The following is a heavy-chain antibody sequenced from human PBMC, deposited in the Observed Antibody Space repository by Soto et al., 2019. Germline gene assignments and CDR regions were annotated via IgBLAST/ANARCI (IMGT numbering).Heavy chain of an antibody. D-gene: IGHD3-3*01. J-gene: IGHJ3*02. V-gene: IGHV6-1*01. Sequence: SQTLSLTCAISGDSVSSNSAAWNWIRQSPSRGFEWLGRTYYRSKWYNDYAVSVKSRITINPDTSKNQFSLQLNSVTPEDTAVYYCARNLYDFWSGPETHAFDIWGQGTMVTVSS. CDR3: ARNLYDFWSGPETHAFDI. CDR1: GDSVSSNSAA. CDR2: TYYRSKWYN.